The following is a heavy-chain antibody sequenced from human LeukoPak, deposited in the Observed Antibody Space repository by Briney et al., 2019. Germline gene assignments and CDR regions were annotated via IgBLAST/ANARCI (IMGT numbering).Heavy chain of an antibody. Sequence: SETLSLTCTVSGGSISSYYRSWIRQPPGKGLEWIGYIYYSGSTNYNPSLKSRVTISVDTSKNQFSLKLSSVTAADTAVYYCARDSGYDLGDAFDIWGQGTMVTVSS. CDR1: GGSISSYY. V-gene: IGHV4-59*01. CDR3: ARDSGYDLGDAFDI. D-gene: IGHD5-12*01. CDR2: IYYSGST. J-gene: IGHJ3*02.